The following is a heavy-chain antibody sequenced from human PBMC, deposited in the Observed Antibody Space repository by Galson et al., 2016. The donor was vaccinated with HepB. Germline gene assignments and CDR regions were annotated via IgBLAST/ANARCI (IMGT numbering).Heavy chain of an antibody. J-gene: IGHJ4*02. CDR3: ARQDISGDLAGSNYFRY. D-gene: IGHD4-17*01. CDR1: GYRFTNYW. Sequence: QSGADVKEPGESLRISCKVSGYRFTNYWITWVRQMPGKGLEWMGRIDPSDSYATYSPSFQGHVTISTDRSSSTAYLQWSSLQASDTAMYYCARQDISGDLAGSNYFRYWGQGTQVTVSS. CDR2: IDPSDSYA. V-gene: IGHV5-10-1*01.